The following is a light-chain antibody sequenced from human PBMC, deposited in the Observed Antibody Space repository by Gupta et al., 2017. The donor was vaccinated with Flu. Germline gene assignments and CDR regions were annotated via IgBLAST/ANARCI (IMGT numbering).Light chain of an antibody. CDR1: QSLVYSDGNTV. CDR2: LVS. Sequence: DVVMTQSPLSLPVTLGQPASISCRSTQSLVYSDGNTVLHWFQQRPGQSPRRLIYLVSHRESGVPDRFSGSGSGTEFTLKISRVEAEDVGVYFCMQGAHWHWAFGQGTKVEIK. CDR3: MQGAHWHWA. V-gene: IGKV2-30*01. J-gene: IGKJ1*01.